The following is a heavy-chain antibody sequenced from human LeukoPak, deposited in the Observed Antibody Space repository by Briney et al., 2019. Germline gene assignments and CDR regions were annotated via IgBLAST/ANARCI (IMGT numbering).Heavy chain of an antibody. J-gene: IGHJ6*02. Sequence: SETLSLTCTVSGGSISSYYWGWIRQPPGKGLEWIGSIYYSGSTYYNPSLKSRVTISVDTSKNQFSLKLSSVTAADTAVYYCARDGIVMVVAGIEVYYYGVDVWGQGTTVTVSS. V-gene: IGHV4-39*07. D-gene: IGHD2-15*01. CDR3: ARDGIVMVVAGIEVYYYGVDV. CDR1: GGSISSYY. CDR2: IYYSGST.